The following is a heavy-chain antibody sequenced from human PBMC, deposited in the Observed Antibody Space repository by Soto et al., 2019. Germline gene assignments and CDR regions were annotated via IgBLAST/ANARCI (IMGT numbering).Heavy chain of an antibody. Sequence: ASVKVSCKASGYTFTAYSMHWVRQAPGQGLEWVGWFNPNSGDTIYAQKFQGRVTLTRDTSIGTAYMELYSLTSDDTAVYYCATEASAVISLDYSGQGTMVTVSS. CDR3: ATEASAVISLDY. V-gene: IGHV1-2*02. CDR2: FNPNSGDT. J-gene: IGHJ4*02. CDR1: GYTFTAYS. D-gene: IGHD6-19*01.